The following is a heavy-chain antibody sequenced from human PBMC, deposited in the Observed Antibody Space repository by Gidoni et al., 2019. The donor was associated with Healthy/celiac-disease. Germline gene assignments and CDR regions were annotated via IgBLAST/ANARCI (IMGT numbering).Heavy chain of an antibody. V-gene: IGHV3-48*02. Sequence: EVQLVESGGGLVQPGGSLRLSCAASGFTFSSYSMNWVRQAPGKGLEWVSYISSSSSTIYYADSVKGRFTISRDNAKNSLYLQMNSLRDEDTAVYYCARGKRVDVAAAGTDPTPTSYYYYGMDVWGQGTTVTVSS. J-gene: IGHJ6*02. CDR1: GFTFSSYS. CDR3: ARGKRVDVAAAGTDPTPTSYYYYGMDV. D-gene: IGHD6-13*01. CDR2: ISSSSSTI.